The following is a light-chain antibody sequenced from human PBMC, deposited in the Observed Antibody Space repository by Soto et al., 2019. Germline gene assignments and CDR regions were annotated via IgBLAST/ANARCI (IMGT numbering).Light chain of an antibody. CDR1: QSVSSSY. CDR3: QQYGASPPYS. Sequence: SVLTQSPGTLSLSPGERATLSCRASQSVSSSYLAWYQQKPGQAPRLIIYGASNRATGIPDRFSGSGSGTDFTLTISRLEPEDFAVYYCQQYGASPPYSFGQGTKLEIK. V-gene: IGKV3-20*01. J-gene: IGKJ2*03. CDR2: GAS.